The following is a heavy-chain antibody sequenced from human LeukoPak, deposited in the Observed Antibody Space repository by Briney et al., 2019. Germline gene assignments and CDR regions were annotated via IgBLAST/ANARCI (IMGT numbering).Heavy chain of an antibody. J-gene: IGHJ4*02. V-gene: IGHV3-30*04. D-gene: IGHD2-21*02. CDR2: ISYDGSNK. Sequence: PGGSLRLSCAASGFTFSSYAMHWVRQAPGKGLEWVAVISYDGSNKYYADSVKGRFTISRDNSKNTLYLQMNSLRAEDTAVYYCARDPIVVVTAPIRVIDYWGQGTLVTVSS. CDR3: ARDPIVVVTAPIRVIDY. CDR1: GFTFSSYA.